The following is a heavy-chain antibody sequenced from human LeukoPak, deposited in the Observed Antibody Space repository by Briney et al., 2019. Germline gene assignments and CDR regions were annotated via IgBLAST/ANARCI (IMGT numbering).Heavy chain of an antibody. CDR2: IFYTGTT. J-gene: IGHJ4*02. D-gene: IGHD2-21*01. Sequence: SETLSLTCSVSGGSMSGDFWSWIRQPPGKGLEWIGYIFYTGTTNYNPSLTSRVTISVDTSKDQFSLKLSSVTAADTAVYYCARHISVTYSAFDSWGQGTAVTVSS. CDR1: GGSMSGDF. CDR3: ARHISVTYSAFDS. V-gene: IGHV4-59*08.